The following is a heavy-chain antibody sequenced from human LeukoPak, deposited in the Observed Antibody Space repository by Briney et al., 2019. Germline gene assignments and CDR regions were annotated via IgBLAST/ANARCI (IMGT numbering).Heavy chain of an antibody. CDR3: ARLFLPYVVVVVAATPRRNWFDP. Sequence: SETLSLTCAVYGGSFRGYYWSWIRQPPGKGLEWIGEINHSGSTNYNPSLKSRVTISVDTSKNQFSLKLSSVTAADTAVYYCARLFLPYVVVVVAATPRRNWFDPWGQGTLVTVSS. V-gene: IGHV4-34*01. CDR2: INHSGST. D-gene: IGHD2-15*01. J-gene: IGHJ5*02. CDR1: GGSFRGYY.